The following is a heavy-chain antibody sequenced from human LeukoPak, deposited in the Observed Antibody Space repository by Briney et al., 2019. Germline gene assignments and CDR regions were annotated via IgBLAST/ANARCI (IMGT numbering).Heavy chain of an antibody. CDR3: ARDPTLYGKPYYYMDV. J-gene: IGHJ6*03. V-gene: IGHV3-7*01. D-gene: IGHD1-26*01. Sequence: GGSLRLSCAVSGFTFSSYWMSWVRQAPGKGLEWVANIKQDGSEKYYVDSVKGRFTISRDNAKNSLYLQMNSLRAEDTAVYYCARDPTLYGKPYYYMDVWGKGTTVTVSS. CDR1: GFTFSSYW. CDR2: IKQDGSEK.